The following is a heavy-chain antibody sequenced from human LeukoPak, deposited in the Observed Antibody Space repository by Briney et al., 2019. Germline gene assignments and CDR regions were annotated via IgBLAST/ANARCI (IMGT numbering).Heavy chain of an antibody. V-gene: IGHV3-74*01. D-gene: IGHD3-16*01. J-gene: IGHJ4*02. Sequence: GGALRLSCAASGFTFSSYWMHWVRQAPGRGLMWVSRINSDGSTTSYADSVKGRFTISRDNAKNTLYLQMNSLRVEDTAVYYCTRINYGWGQGTLVTVSS. CDR3: TRINYG. CDR1: GFTFSSYW. CDR2: INSDGSTT.